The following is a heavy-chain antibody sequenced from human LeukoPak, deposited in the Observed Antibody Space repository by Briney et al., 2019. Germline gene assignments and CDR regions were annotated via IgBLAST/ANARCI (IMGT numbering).Heavy chain of an antibody. Sequence: PGGSLRLSCAASGFTFSSYSMNWVRQPPGKGLEWIGEINHSGSTNYNPSLKSRVTISVDTPKNQFSLKLSSVTAADTAVYYCARHGGSSQYYFDYWGQGTLVTVSS. CDR1: GFTFSSYS. V-gene: IGHV4-34*01. CDR2: INHSGST. D-gene: IGHD3-16*01. J-gene: IGHJ4*02. CDR3: ARHGGSSQYYFDY.